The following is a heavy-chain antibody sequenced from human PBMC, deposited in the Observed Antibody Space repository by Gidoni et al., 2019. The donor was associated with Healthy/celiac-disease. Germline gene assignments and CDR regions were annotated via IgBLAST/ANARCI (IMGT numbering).Heavy chain of an antibody. CDR2: INHSGST. J-gene: IGHJ4*02. Sequence: DGLEWIGEINHSGSTNYNPSLKSRVTISVDTSKNQFSLKLSSVTAADTAVYYCARGWLLSYFDYWGQGTLVTVSS. V-gene: IGHV4-34*01. CDR3: ARGWLLSYFDY. D-gene: IGHD2-15*01.